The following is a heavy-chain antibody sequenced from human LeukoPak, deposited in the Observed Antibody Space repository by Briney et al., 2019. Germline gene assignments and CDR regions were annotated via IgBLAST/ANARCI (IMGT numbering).Heavy chain of an antibody. CDR3: ARAAIAVAERYYFDY. D-gene: IGHD6-19*01. Sequence: ASVKVSCKASGYTFTGYYMHWVRQAPGQGLEWMGRISPNSGGTNYAQKFQGRVTMTRDTSISTAYMELSRLRSDDTAVYYCARAAIAVAERYYFDYWGQGTLVSVSS. CDR2: ISPNSGGT. J-gene: IGHJ4*02. CDR1: GYTFTGYY. V-gene: IGHV1-2*06.